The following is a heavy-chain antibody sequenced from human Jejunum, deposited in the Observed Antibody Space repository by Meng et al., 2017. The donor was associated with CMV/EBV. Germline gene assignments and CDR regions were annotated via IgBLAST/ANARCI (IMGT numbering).Heavy chain of an antibody. D-gene: IGHD1-14*01. V-gene: IGHV3-7*01. CDR1: GFTFSSYW. CDR3: ARLFRTSLTSPMGY. Sequence: GFTFSSYWMNWVRQAPGKGPEWVANINQDGSEQDYVDSVKGRFTISRDNAESSLFPQMNSLRGEDTAVYYCARLFRTSLTSPMGYWGQGTLVTVSS. J-gene: IGHJ4*02. CDR2: INQDGSEQ.